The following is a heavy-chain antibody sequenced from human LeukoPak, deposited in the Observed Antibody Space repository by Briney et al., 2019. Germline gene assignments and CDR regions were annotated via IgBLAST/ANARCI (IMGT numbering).Heavy chain of an antibody. V-gene: IGHV3-21*01. CDR2: ISSSSSYI. D-gene: IGHD6-6*01. CDR1: GFTFSSYS. J-gene: IGHJ4*02. CDR3: ARVGVRYSSSATFDY. Sequence: GGSLRLSCAASGFTFSSYSTNWVRQAPGKGLGWVSSISSSSSYIYYTDSVKGRFTISRDNAKNSLYLQMNSLRAEDTAVYYCARVGVRYSSSATFDYWGQGTLVTVSS.